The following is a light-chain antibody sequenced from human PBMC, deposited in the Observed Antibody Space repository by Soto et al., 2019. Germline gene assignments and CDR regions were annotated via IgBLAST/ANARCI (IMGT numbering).Light chain of an antibody. J-gene: IGKJ1*01. CDR3: QQYSTSTWT. V-gene: IGKV3-20*01. CDR1: QSVSSSY. CDR2: GAS. Sequence: EIVMTQSPGTLPLYAGERATLSCRASQSVSSSYLAWYQQKSGQAPTLXIYGASSRATGIPDRFSGSGSGTEFTLTISRLEPEDFEVYYCQQYSTSTWTVGQGTKVEIK.